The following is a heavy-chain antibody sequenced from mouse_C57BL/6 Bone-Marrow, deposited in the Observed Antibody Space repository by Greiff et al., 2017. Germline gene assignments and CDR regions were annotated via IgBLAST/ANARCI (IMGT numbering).Heavy chain of an antibody. D-gene: IGHD1-1*01. J-gene: IGHJ3*01. CDR3: ARDYYYGSSPFAY. CDR1: GFTFSSYA. CDR2: ISDGGSYT. V-gene: IGHV5-4*01. Sequence: EVKLVESGGGLVKPGGSLKLSCAASGFTFSSYALSWVRQTPEKKLEWVATISDGGSYTYYPANVKGRFTISSDNAKNNLYLQKSHLKSEDTAMYYCARDYYYGSSPFAYWGKGTLVTVSA.